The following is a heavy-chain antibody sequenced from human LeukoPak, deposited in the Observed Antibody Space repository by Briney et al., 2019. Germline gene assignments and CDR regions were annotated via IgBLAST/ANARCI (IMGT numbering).Heavy chain of an antibody. J-gene: IGHJ4*01. D-gene: IGHD2-2*01. Sequence: PGGSLRLSCSASGFTFSSYAMHWVRQAPGKGLEWVSYIRYDGTTYYADSVKGRFTISRNNARNSLSLQMNSLQAEDTAIYYCARDPHALDYWGHGTLVTVST. CDR3: ARDPHALDY. CDR2: IRYDGTT. CDR1: GFTFSSYA. V-gene: IGHV3-48*01.